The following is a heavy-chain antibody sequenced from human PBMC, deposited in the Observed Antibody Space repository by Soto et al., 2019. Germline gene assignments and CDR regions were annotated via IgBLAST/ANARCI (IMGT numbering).Heavy chain of an antibody. D-gene: IGHD3-16*01. CDR1: GYTFTSHF. CDR3: PRWGTVAPEYDH. CDR2: VNPGDNSR. J-gene: IGHJ5*02. V-gene: IGHV1-46*03. Sequence: QVQLVQSGAEVKKPGASVKLSCKASGYTFTSHFIHWVRQAPGQGLEWMGIVNPGDNSRRYAQKFQGRVTMTGDTSTSAVYMELNSLTSEGTAVYYCPRWGTVAPEYDHWGHGTLVTVSS.